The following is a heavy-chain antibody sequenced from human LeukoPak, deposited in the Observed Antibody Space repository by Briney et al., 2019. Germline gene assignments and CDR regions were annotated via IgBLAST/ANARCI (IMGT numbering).Heavy chain of an antibody. CDR2: THSSGST. CDR3: ARGLEVGADRALDY. J-gene: IGHJ4*02. CDR1: GGSISHYY. Sequence: PSEALSLTCTVSGGSISHYYWSWIRQPAGKGLEWIGRTHSSGSTDYNPSLKSRVTMSVDTSKNQFSAKVNSVTAADTAVYYCARGLEVGADRALDYWGQGTLVTVSS. D-gene: IGHD1-1*01. V-gene: IGHV4-4*07.